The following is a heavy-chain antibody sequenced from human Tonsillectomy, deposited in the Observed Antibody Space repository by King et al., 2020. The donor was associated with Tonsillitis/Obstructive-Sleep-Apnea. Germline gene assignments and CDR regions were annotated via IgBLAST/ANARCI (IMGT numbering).Heavy chain of an antibody. J-gene: IGHJ3*02. D-gene: IGHD1-26*01. CDR1: GFSVSLNY. V-gene: IGHV3-53*01. Sequence: VQLVESGGGLIQPGGSLRLSCAASGFSVSLNYMNWVRQAPGKGLEWVSVIYTAGSTYYADSVKGRFTISRDNSKNMLYLQMNSLRAEDTAVYYCAREERPSDAFDIWGQGTMVTVSS. CDR3: AREERPSDAFDI. CDR2: IYTAGST.